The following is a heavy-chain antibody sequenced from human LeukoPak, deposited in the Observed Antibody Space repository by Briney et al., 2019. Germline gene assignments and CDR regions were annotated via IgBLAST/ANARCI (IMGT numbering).Heavy chain of an antibody. CDR1: GFSFSSYA. D-gene: IGHD3-3*01. CDR2: IIRGGST. CDR3: VKNFWSDKYYYYYMDV. Sequence: GSLRLSCAASGFSFSSYAMSWVRQAPGKGLEWVSGIIRGGSTYYADSAKGRFTISRDNSKNTLYLQMNSLRAEDTAVYYCVKNFWSDKYYYYYMDVWGKGTTVTVSS. V-gene: IGHV3-23*01. J-gene: IGHJ6*03.